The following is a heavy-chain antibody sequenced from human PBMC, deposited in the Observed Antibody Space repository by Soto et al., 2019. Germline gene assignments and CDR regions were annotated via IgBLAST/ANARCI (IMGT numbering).Heavy chain of an antibody. V-gene: IGHV3-11*05. CDR1: GFTFSDYY. Sequence: QVQLVESGGGLVKPGGSLRLSCAASGFTFSDYYMNWIRQVQGKGLEWVSYISSSSSYTNYTDSVKVRFTIFRDNAKNSLFLQMTSLRAEDTAVYYCARAGAVADPYDYWGQGTLVTVSS. CDR2: ISSSSSYT. J-gene: IGHJ4*02. D-gene: IGHD6-19*01. CDR3: ARAGAVADPYDY.